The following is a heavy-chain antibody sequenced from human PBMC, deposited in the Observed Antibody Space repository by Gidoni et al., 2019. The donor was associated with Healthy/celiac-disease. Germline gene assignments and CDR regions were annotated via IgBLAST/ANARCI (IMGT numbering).Heavy chain of an antibody. Sequence: EVQLLESGGGLVQPGGSLRLSCAASGFTFSSYAMSWVRQAPGKGLEWGSAISGSGGSTYYADSVKGRFTISRDNSKNTLYLQMNSLRAEDTAVYYCAKDMYYYDSSGYPPFDYWGQGTLVTVSS. CDR1: GFTFSSYA. CDR2: ISGSGGST. V-gene: IGHV3-23*01. CDR3: AKDMYYYDSSGYPPFDY. J-gene: IGHJ4*02. D-gene: IGHD3-22*01.